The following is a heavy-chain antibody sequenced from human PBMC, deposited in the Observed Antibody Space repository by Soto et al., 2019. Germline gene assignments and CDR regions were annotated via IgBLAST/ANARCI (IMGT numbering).Heavy chain of an antibody. CDR2: IAYDGSNK. J-gene: IGHJ4*02. D-gene: IGHD3-10*01. Sequence: QVQLVESGGAVVQPGKSLRLSCAASGFTFSSYGMYWVRQAPGKGLEWVAAIAYDGSNKYHADSVKGRFTISRDNSKNTLHLQQNSLRGEDTAVYYCAKDTVSYTAGDCDYWGQGALVTVSS. CDR1: GFTFSSYG. V-gene: IGHV3-30*18. CDR3: AKDTVSYTAGDCDY.